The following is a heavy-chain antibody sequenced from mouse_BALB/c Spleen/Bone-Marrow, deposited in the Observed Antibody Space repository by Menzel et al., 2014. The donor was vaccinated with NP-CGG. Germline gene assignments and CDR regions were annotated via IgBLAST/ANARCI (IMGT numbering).Heavy chain of an antibody. D-gene: IGHD1-1*01. CDR2: ISTYYGDA. J-gene: IGHJ2*01. Sequence: VQGVESGAELVRPGVSVKISCKGSGYTFTDYAMHWVKQSHAKSLEWIGVISTYYGDASYNQKFKGKATMTVDKSPSTAYMELARLTSEDSAIYYCARESIYYYGSTLDYWGQGTTLTVSS. V-gene: IGHV1S137*01. CDR1: GYTFTDYA. CDR3: ARESIYYYGSTLDY.